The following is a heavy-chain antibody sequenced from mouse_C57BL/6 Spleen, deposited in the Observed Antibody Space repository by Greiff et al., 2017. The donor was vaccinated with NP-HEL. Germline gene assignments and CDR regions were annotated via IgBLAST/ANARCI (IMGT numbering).Heavy chain of an antibody. CDR2: IYPRSGNT. V-gene: IGHV1-81*01. Sequence: QVQLQQSGAELARPGASVKLSCKASGYTFTSYGISWVKQRTGQGLEWIGEIYPRSGNTYYNEKFKGKATLTADKSSSTAYMELHSLTSEDSAVYFCARRGLGLDYFDYWGQGTTLTVSS. J-gene: IGHJ2*01. CDR3: ARRGLGLDYFDY. D-gene: IGHD4-1*01. CDR1: GYTFTSYG.